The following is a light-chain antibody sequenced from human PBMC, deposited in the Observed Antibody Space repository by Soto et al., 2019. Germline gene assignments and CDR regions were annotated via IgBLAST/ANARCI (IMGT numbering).Light chain of an antibody. CDR1: QSVSRN. J-gene: IGKJ1*01. V-gene: IGKV3-15*01. CDR3: QQYNDWPKT. Sequence: EIVMTQSPATLSVSPGESATLSCRASQSVSRNLAWYQQKPGQAPRLLIYGASTRATVIPARFSGSGSGARFTLTISSLQSEDFAVYYCQQYNDWPKTFGQGTKVDI. CDR2: GAS.